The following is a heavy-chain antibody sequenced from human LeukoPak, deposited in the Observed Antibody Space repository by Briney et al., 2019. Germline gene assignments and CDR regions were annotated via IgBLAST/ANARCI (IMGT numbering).Heavy chain of an antibody. J-gene: IGHJ6*03. Sequence: SETLSLTCTVSGASVRGYYWSWIRQPPGKGLEWIGSIYYTGSTYYNPSLKSRVTISIDTSKNQFSLQLSSVTAADTAVYYCARVTGIAAAYYYYMDVWGKGTTVTVSS. CDR3: ARVTGIAAAYYYYMDV. CDR2: IYYTGST. D-gene: IGHD6-13*01. V-gene: IGHV4-59*02. CDR1: GASVRGYY.